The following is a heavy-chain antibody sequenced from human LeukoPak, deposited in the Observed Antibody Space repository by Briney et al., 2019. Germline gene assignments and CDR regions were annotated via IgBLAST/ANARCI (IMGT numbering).Heavy chain of an antibody. J-gene: IGHJ4*02. D-gene: IGHD1-26*01. CDR1: GGSFSGYY. CDR3: ARPDVIVGGVGSFDY. Sequence: TSETLSLTCAVYGGSFSGYYWGWIRQPPVKGLEWIGSIYHSGSTYYNPSLKSRVTISVDTSKNQFSLKLSSVTAADTAVYYCARPDVIVGGVGSFDYWGQGTLVTVSS. V-gene: IGHV4-38-2*01. CDR2: IYHSGST.